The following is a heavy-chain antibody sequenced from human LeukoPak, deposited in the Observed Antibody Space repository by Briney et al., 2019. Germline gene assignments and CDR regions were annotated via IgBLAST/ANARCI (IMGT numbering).Heavy chain of an antibody. CDR1: GFTFSSYW. D-gene: IGHD6-19*01. CDR3: ATCLVAGTIDY. CDR2: IKQDGSEK. V-gene: IGHV3-7*01. Sequence: GGSLRLSCAASGFTFSSYWMSWVRQAPGKGLEWVANIKQDGSEKYYVDSVKGRFTISRDNAKNSLYLQMNSLRAEDTAVYYCATCLVAGTIDYWGQGTLVTVSS. J-gene: IGHJ4*02.